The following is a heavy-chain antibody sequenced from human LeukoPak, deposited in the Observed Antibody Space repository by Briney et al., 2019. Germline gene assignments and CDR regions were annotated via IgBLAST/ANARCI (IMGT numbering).Heavy chain of an antibody. V-gene: IGHV3-23*01. J-gene: IGHJ4*02. Sequence: GGSLTLSCAASGFTFSSYAMSWVPQAPGKGREWVSAISSSGGSTYYADSVRGRFTISRDNSKNTLYLQMNSLRAEDTAVYYCAKGLRIAVAGTVVDYWGQGTLVTVSS. D-gene: IGHD6-19*01. CDR3: AKGLRIAVAGTVVDY. CDR1: GFTFSSYA. CDR2: ISSSGGST.